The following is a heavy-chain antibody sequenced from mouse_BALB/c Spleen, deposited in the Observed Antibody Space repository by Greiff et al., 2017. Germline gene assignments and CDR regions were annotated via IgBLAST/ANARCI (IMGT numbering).Heavy chain of an antibody. CDR2: ISSGGSYT. D-gene: IGHD5-1*01. CDR1: GFTFSSYT. J-gene: IGHJ2*01. V-gene: IGHV5-6-4*01. CDR3: TRLGPNLRYFDY. Sequence: EVKVVESGGGLVKPGGSLKLSCAASGFTFSSYTMSWVRQTPEKRLEWVATISSGGSYTYYPDSVKGRFTIARDNAKNTLYLQMSSLKSEDTAMYYCTRLGPNLRYFDYGGQGTTLTVSS.